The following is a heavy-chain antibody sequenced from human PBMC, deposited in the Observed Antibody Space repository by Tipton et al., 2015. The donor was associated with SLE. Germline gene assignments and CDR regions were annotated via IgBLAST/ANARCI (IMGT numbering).Heavy chain of an antibody. D-gene: IGHD6-25*01. CDR1: GFIFSNYY. CDR3: ARDLSAKAFEGSYFDY. J-gene: IGHJ4*02. V-gene: IGHV3-11*04. CDR2: LSSSDKSV. Sequence: SLRLSCAASGFIFSNYYMSWIRQAPGKGLEWVSYLSSSDKSVYYADSVKGRFTISRNNTKNSLYLEMNDLRAEDTAVYYCARDLSAKAFEGSYFDYWGQGTLVTVSS.